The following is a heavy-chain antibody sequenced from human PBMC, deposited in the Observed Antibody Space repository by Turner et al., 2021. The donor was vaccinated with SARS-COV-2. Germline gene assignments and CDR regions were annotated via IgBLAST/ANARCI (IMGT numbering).Heavy chain of an antibody. CDR2: MSPDETNK. D-gene: IGHD6-19*01. J-gene: IGHJ3*02. V-gene: IGHV3-30-3*01. Sequence: VQLVESGGGLVKPGGSLRLSGAASGFTFSNYRIHWVRQAPGKGLEWVAAMSPDETNKYYADSVKGRFTISRDNSKNTLFLQMNSLRPEDTAVYYCAREGQWLVRTFDIWGQGTLVTVSS. CDR3: AREGQWLVRTFDI. CDR1: GFTFSNYR.